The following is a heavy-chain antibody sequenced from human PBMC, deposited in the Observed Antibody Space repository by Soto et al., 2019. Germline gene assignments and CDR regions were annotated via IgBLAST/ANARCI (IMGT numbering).Heavy chain of an antibody. V-gene: IGHV4-30-4*01. D-gene: IGHD6-19*01. CDR2: IYYSGNT. CDR1: GDSISSGDYY. CDR3: ARDFRRYRESLGPFEY. Sequence: TLSLTCTVSGDSISSGDYYWSWIRQPPGKGLEWIGCIYYSGNTYYNPSLKRRFSISVDTSKNQFSLQLSSVTVADTAVYYCARDFRRYRESLGPFEYWGQGTLVTVSS. J-gene: IGHJ4*02.